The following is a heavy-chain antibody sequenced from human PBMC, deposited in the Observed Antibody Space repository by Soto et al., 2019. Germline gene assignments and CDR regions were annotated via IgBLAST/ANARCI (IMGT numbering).Heavy chain of an antibody. Sequence: QVQLVQSGAEVKKPGSSVKVSCKASGGTFSSYTISWVRQAPGQGLEWMGRIIPILGIANYAQKFQGRVTIAADNSTSTAYMGLSSLRSEEKAVYYCARGPWGSGSYGNDYYYSYMDVW. V-gene: IGHV1-69*02. CDR2: IIPILGIA. CDR1: GGTFSSYT. CDR3: ARGPWGSGSYGNDYYYSYMDV. D-gene: IGHD3-10*01. J-gene: IGHJ6*03.